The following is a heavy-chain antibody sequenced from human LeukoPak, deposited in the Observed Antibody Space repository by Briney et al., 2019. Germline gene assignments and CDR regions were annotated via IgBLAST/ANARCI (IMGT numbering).Heavy chain of an antibody. Sequence: GSLRLSCAAPGFTVSSNYMSWVRQAPGKGLGWVSVIYSGGSTYYADSVKGRFTISRDNSKNTLYLQMNSLRAEDTAVYYCAREIVGGGGFDYWGQGTLVTVSS. CDR3: AREIVGGGGFDY. J-gene: IGHJ4*02. V-gene: IGHV3-53*01. CDR2: IYSGGST. CDR1: GFTVSSNY. D-gene: IGHD1-26*01.